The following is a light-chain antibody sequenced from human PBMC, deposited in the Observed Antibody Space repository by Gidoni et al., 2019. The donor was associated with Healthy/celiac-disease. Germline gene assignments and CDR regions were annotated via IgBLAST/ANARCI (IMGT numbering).Light chain of an antibody. J-gene: IGKJ3*01. CDR3: QQHNSYPQ. V-gene: IGKV1-9*01. CDR1: QGISSY. CDR2: AAS. Sequence: DIQLTQSPSFLSASVGDRVSITCRASQGISSYLAWYQQKPGKAPKLLIYAASTLQSGVPSRFSGSGSGKEFTITISSLQPEDFATYYCQQHNSYPQFGHGTKVDIK.